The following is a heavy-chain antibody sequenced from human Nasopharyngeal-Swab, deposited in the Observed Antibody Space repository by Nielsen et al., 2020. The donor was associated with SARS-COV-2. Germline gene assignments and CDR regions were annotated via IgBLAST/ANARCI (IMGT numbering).Heavy chain of an antibody. Sequence: GGSLRLSCVGSGFIFSSYTMHWVRQAPGKGLEWVSAISGGGSTFYAESVRVRFTVSRENFRKTLYLEMNSLRVEATALYYCASEVGGSYRDFDYWGQGTLVTVSS. V-gene: IGHV3-23*01. J-gene: IGHJ4*02. CDR1: GFIFSSYT. CDR2: ISGGGST. D-gene: IGHD3-16*02. CDR3: ASEVGGSYRDFDY.